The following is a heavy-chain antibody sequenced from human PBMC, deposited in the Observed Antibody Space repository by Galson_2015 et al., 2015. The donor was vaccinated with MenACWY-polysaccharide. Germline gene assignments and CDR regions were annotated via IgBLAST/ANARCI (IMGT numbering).Heavy chain of an antibody. D-gene: IGHD2-15*01. J-gene: IGHJ4*02. CDR3: AREGASGGSLDY. CDR1: GGSVSSGSCY. CDR2: IYYSGNT. V-gene: IGHV4-61*01. Sequence: SETLSLTCTVSGGSVSSGSCYWSWIRQPPGKELEWIGYIYYSGNTNYNPSLKSRVTISVDTSKNQFSLKLNSVTAADTAVYYCAREGASGGSLDYWGQGTLVTVSS.